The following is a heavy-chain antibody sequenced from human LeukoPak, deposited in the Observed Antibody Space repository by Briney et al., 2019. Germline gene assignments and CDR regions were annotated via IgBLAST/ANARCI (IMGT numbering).Heavy chain of an antibody. CDR3: GRGGSGYALNWFDP. J-gene: IGHJ5*02. CDR1: GVPIGSYY. Sequence: SETLSLTCTVSGVPIGSYYWSWFRQPPGKGLEWIGHISYSGSTNYNPSLKSRVTISVDTSENRFSLELGSVTAADTAVYFCGRGGSGYALNWFDPWGQGTLVTVSS. CDR2: ISYSGST. D-gene: IGHD3-22*01. V-gene: IGHV4-59*12.